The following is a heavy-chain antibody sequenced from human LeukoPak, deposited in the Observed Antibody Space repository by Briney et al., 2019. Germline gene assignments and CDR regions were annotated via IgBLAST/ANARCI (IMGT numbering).Heavy chain of an antibody. J-gene: IGHJ6*02. Sequence: SVKVSCKASGGTFSSYAISWVRQAPGQGLEWMGGIIPIFGTANYAQKFQGRVTITADESTSTAYMELSSLRSEDTAVYYCAGPGRYVLKVDYYGMDVWGQGTTVTVSS. CDR2: IIPIFGTA. CDR3: AGPGRYVLKVDYYGMDV. CDR1: GGTFSSYA. D-gene: IGHD2-8*01. V-gene: IGHV1-69*01.